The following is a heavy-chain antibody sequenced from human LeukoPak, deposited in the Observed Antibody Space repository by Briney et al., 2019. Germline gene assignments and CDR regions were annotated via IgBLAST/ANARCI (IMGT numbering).Heavy chain of an antibody. Sequence: GRSLRLSCAASGFTFSNYDMHWVRQAPGKGLEWVAVIWYDGINNYYADSVKGRFSISRDNSKNALYLQMNSLSAEDTAVYFCARDYSRNSFDYWGQGTLVTVSS. J-gene: IGHJ4*02. CDR1: GFTFSNYD. CDR3: ARDYSRNSFDY. D-gene: IGHD6-13*01. V-gene: IGHV3-33*01. CDR2: IWYDGINN.